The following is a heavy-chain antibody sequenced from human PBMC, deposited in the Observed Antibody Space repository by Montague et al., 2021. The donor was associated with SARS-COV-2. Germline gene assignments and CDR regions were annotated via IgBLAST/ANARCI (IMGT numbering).Heavy chain of an antibody. Sequence: SLSLSCSASGFTFSNYGMSWVRQAPGKGLEWVSSITGSGATTYYADSVKGRFTISRDNSENTLYLQMNNLRAEDTALYYCARGRGVGNGIGELDPWGQGTLVTVSS. V-gene: IGHV3-23*01. D-gene: IGHD3-10*01. CDR1: GFTFSNYG. CDR2: ITGSGATT. J-gene: IGHJ5*02. CDR3: ARGRGVGNGIGELDP.